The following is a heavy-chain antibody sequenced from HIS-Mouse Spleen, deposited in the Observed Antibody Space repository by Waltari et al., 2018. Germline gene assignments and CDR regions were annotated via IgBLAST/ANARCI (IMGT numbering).Heavy chain of an antibody. Sequence: QVQLVESGGGVVQPGRSLRLSCAASGFTFSSYGMHWVRQAPGEGLGWVAVISYDGSNKYYADSVKRRFTISRDNSKNTLYLQMNSLRAEDTAVYYCAKASSGWLDYWGQGTLVTVSS. J-gene: IGHJ4*02. CDR1: GFTFSSYG. CDR2: ISYDGSNK. CDR3: AKASSGWLDY. V-gene: IGHV3-30*18. D-gene: IGHD6-19*01.